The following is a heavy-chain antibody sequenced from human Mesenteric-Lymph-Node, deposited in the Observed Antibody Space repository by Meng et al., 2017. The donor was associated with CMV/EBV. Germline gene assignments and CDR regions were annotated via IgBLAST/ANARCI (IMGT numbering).Heavy chain of an antibody. CDR2: IYRGDNT. V-gene: IGHV3-66*01. Sequence: EVHLVESGGGFVQPGGSLTLSWEVSGFNVRDKYMSWVRQAPGKGLEWVCIIYRGDNTYYIDSVKDRFTVSRDNSKNTMYLQMNSLRVEDTAVYYCTGDSVSNPNLDYWGQGTLVTVSS. D-gene: IGHD3-10*01. CDR3: TGDSVSNPNLDY. J-gene: IGHJ4*02. CDR1: GFNVRDKY.